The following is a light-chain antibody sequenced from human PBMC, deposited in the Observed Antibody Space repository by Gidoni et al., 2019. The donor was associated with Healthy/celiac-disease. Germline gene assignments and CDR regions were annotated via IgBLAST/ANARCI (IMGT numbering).Light chain of an antibody. CDR3: QQSYSTPWT. Sequence: DIQMTPSPSSLSASVGARVTINCRASQSIRSYLNWYQQKPGKAPKLLIYAASSLQSGVPSRFSGSGSGTDFTLTISSLQPEDFATYYCQQSYSTPWTFGQGTKVEIK. CDR2: AAS. V-gene: IGKV1-39*01. J-gene: IGKJ1*01. CDR1: QSIRSY.